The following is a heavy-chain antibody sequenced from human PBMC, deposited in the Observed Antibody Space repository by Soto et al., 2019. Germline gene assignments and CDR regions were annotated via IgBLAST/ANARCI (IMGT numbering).Heavy chain of an antibody. CDR3: TIGSWSGGGFDI. CDR2: IIPMLGVR. Sequence: QVQLVQSGAEVKKPGSSVKVSCKDSGGTFSTYSMFWVRQAPGQGLEWMGRIIPMLGVRNYAQRFQDRVKINADKSTATGHMELSSLRSEDTALYFLTIGSWSGGGFDIWGQGTMVTVSS. V-gene: IGHV1-69*02. CDR1: GGTFSTYS. J-gene: IGHJ3*02. D-gene: IGHD2-15*01.